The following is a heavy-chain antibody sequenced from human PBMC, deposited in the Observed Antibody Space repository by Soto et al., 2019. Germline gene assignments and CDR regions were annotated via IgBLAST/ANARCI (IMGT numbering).Heavy chain of an antibody. CDR3: ARDPNGDYLGAFDF. D-gene: IGHD4-17*01. Sequence: GGSLRLSCAASGFTFSSFVMSWVRQAPGKGLDWVSGIGANGGGTYYADSVKGRFIISRDNSKNTLYLQMNSLRAEDTAVYYCARDPNGDYLGAFDFWGQKTMVTVS. CDR2: IGANGGGT. CDR1: GFTFSSFV. V-gene: IGHV3-23*01. J-gene: IGHJ3*01.